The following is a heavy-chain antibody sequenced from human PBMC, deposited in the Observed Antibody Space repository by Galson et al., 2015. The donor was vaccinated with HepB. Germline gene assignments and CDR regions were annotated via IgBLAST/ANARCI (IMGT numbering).Heavy chain of an antibody. V-gene: IGHV3-33*01. J-gene: IGHJ3*02. CDR3: ARGSSSGSYTFDI. CDR2: IWYDGSNK. D-gene: IGHD3-10*01. CDR1: GFTFSTSE. Sequence: PLGLSCAAPGFTFSTSEMHWARQAPGEGLEWVAIIWYDGSNKYYADSVKGRFTISRDNSKNTLYVQMNSLRAEDTAVYYFARGSSSGSYTFDIWGQGTMVTVSS.